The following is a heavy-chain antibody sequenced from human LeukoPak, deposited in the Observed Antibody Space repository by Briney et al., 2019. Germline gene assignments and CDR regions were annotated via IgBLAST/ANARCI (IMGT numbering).Heavy chain of an antibody. J-gene: IGHJ4*02. D-gene: IGHD6-19*01. CDR2: ISGSGGST. V-gene: IGHV3-23*01. CDR3: AVCHWHSSGCRNDY. CDR1: GFTFISYA. Sequence: GGSLRLSCAASGFTFISYAMSWVRQAPVKGLEWVSIISGSGGSTYYADSVKGRFTISRDNSKNTLYLQMNSLRAEDTAVYYCAVCHWHSSGCRNDYWGQGTLVTVSS.